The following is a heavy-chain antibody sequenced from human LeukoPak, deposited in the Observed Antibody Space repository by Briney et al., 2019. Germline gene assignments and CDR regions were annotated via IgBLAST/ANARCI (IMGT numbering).Heavy chain of an antibody. D-gene: IGHD3-22*01. CDR2: IYHSGST. Sequence: PSETLSLTCTVSGGSISSSSYYWGWIRQPPGKGLEWIGSIYHSGSTYYNPSLKSRVTISVDTSKNQFSLKLSSVTAADTAVYYCARGNPYYYDSSGYSRQRYYFDYWGQGTLVTVSS. J-gene: IGHJ4*02. V-gene: IGHV4-39*07. CDR3: ARGNPYYYDSSGYSRQRYYFDY. CDR1: GGSISSSSYY.